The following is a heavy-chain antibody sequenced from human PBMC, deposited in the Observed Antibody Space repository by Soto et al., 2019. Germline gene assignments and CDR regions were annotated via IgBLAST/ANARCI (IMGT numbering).Heavy chain of an antibody. CDR3: ARDGDPQSAFWSGPLGGGRFDP. CDR2: IVPMFGTA. V-gene: IGHV1-69*12. J-gene: IGHJ5*02. CDR1: GGTFGNSA. D-gene: IGHD3-3*01. Sequence: QGQLVQSGAEVKKPGSSVNVSCKTSGGTFGNSAVTWVRQAPGQGLEWLGGIVPMFGTANYAQKFQGRVTITADESTITAYMELSSLNTDDTAVYYCARDGDPQSAFWSGPLGGGRFDPWGQGTLVTVSS.